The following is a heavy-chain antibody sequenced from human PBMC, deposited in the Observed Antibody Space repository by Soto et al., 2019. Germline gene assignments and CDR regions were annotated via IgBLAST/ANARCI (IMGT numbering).Heavy chain of an antibody. CDR2: VWYDGTNE. V-gene: IGHV3-33*01. Sequence: QVQLVESGGGVVQPGRSLRLSCAASGFTLINYAMHWVRQAPGKGLELVAIVWYDGTNEFYADSVRGRFTISRDNSKNTLDLQMNSLRAEDTAVYYCARDKDLYLDYWGQGTLVTVSS. J-gene: IGHJ4*02. CDR3: ARDKDLYLDY. CDR1: GFTLINYA.